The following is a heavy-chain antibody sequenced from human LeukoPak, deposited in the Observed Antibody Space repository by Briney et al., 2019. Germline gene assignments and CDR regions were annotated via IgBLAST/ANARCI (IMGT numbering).Heavy chain of an antibody. CDR3: ARAIRSGSSSLYYYYMDV. Sequence: GGSVKVSCKASGYTFTSYDINWVRQATGQGLEWMGWMNPNSGNTGYAQKFQGRVTLTRNTSISTAYMELSSLRSEDTAVYYCARAIRSGSSSLYYYYMDVWGKGTTVTVSS. CDR1: GYTFTSYD. J-gene: IGHJ6*03. D-gene: IGHD6-6*01. CDR2: MNPNSGNT. V-gene: IGHV1-8*01.